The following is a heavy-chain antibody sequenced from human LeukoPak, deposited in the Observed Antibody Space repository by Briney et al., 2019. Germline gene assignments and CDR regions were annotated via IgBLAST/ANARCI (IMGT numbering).Heavy chain of an antibody. V-gene: IGHV3-23*01. Sequence: GGSLRLSCAASGLTFSSYGMSWVRRAPGERLEWVSDISGSGGSTHYADSVKGRFTISRDNSKNTLYLQMNSLRAEDTAVYYCAKGTSNLGDYWGQGTLVTVSS. CDR2: ISGSGGST. D-gene: IGHD3/OR15-3a*01. J-gene: IGHJ4*02. CDR3: AKGTSNLGDY. CDR1: GLTFSSYG.